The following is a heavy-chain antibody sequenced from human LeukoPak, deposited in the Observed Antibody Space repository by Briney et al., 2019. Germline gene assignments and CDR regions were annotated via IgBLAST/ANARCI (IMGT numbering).Heavy chain of an antibody. CDR3: AKSRVATGTFYFDY. V-gene: IGHV3-23*01. Sequence: GGSLGLSCAASGFTFSSYSMSWVRQAPGKGLVWVSGISGNDGGTTYYADSVKGRFSISRDDSKNTLYLQMNSLRVEDTAIYYCAKSRVATGTFYFDYWGQGTLVTVSS. CDR2: ISGNDGGTT. D-gene: IGHD6-13*01. J-gene: IGHJ4*02. CDR1: GFTFSSYS.